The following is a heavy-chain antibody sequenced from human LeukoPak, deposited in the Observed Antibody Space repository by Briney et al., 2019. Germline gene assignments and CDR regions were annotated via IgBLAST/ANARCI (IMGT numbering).Heavy chain of an antibody. J-gene: IGHJ3*02. CDR2: ISWNSGSI. CDR3: AKQPSNYDAFDI. V-gene: IGHV3-9*03. CDR1: GFTFDDYA. D-gene: IGHD4-11*01. Sequence: PGGSLRLSCAASGFTFDDYAMHWVRQAPGKGLEWVSGISWNSGSIGYADSVKGRFTISRDNAKNSLYLQMNSLRAEDMALYYCAKQPSNYDAFDIWGQGTMVTVSS.